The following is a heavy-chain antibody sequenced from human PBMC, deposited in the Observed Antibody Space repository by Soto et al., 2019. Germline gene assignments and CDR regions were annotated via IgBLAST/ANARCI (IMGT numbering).Heavy chain of an antibody. D-gene: IGHD3-22*01. CDR3: ARKDYYDSSGYRRDFDY. V-gene: IGHV1-18*01. CDR2: ISAYNGNT. CDR1: GYTFTSYG. Sequence: ASVKVSCKASGYTFTSYGISWVRQAPGQGLEWIGWISAYNGNTNYAQKLQGGVTMTTDTSTSTAYMELRSLRSDDTAVYYCARKDYYDSSGYRRDFDYWGQGTLVTVSS. J-gene: IGHJ4*02.